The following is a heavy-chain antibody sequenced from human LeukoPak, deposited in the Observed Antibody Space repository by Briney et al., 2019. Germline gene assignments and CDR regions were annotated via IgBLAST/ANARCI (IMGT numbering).Heavy chain of an antibody. CDR1: GFTFSSYW. J-gene: IGHJ3*02. CDR2: INSDGSST. Sequence: GGSLRLSCAASGFTFSSYWMHWVRQAPGKGLVWVSRINSDGSSTTYADSVKGRFDISRDNAKNTLFLQMNSLSPEDTAVYYCARDRSIEDAFDIWGQGTMVTVSS. V-gene: IGHV3-74*03. CDR3: ARDRSIEDAFDI. D-gene: IGHD3-3*02.